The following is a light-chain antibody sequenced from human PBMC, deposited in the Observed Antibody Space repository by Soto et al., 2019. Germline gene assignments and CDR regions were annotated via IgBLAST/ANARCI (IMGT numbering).Light chain of an antibody. CDR1: QSLLHTNGYNY. Sequence: DIVMTQSPLSLPVTPGEPASISCRSSQSLLHTNGYNYLDWYLQKPGQSPQLLIFVASHRASGVPDRFSGSGSGTDFTLNITRVEAEDVGVYYCMQSLQTPFTFGPGTKVDIK. V-gene: IGKV2-28*01. J-gene: IGKJ3*01. CDR3: MQSLQTPFT. CDR2: VAS.